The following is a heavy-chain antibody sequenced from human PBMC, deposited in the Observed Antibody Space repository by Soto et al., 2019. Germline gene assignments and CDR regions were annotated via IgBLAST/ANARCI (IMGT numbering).Heavy chain of an antibody. CDR3: AKDRGIIVEAGDAFDV. V-gene: IGHV3-23*01. D-gene: IGHD3-16*02. Sequence: GGSLRLSCSFSGFTIIMAAVNWVPHAPGKGLEWVSYISASGERTYKPDSVKGRFTSSRDRSKNTVSLQMDSLRAEDTAVYYCAKDRGIIVEAGDAFDVWGQGTKVTVSS. CDR1: GFTIIMAA. CDR2: ISASGERT. J-gene: IGHJ3*01.